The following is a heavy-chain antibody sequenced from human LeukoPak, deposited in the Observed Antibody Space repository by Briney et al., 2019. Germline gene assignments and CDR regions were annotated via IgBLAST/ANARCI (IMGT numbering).Heavy chain of an antibody. CDR2: ISGSGGST. D-gene: IGHD1-20*01. V-gene: IGHV3-23*01. Sequence: GGSLRLSCAASGFTFSSYAMSWVRQAPGKGLEWASAISGSGGSTYYADSVKGRFTISRDNSKNTLYLQMNSLRAEDTAVYYCAKDPGITGTPDVWGKGTTVTVSS. CDR3: AKDPGITGTPDV. CDR1: GFTFSSYA. J-gene: IGHJ6*04.